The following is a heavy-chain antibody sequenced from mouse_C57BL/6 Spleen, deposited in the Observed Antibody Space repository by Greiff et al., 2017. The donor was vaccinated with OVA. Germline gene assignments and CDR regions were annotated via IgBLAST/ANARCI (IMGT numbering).Heavy chain of an antibody. CDR3: AREGNYDYDEGFAY. V-gene: IGHV1-4*01. CDR2: INPSRGYT. Sequence: VQLQQSGAELARPGASVKMSCKASGYTFTSYTMHWVKQRPGQGLEWIGYINPSRGYTKYNQKFKDKATLTADKSSSTAYMQLSSLTSEDSAVYDCAREGNYDYDEGFAYWGQGTLVTVSA. CDR1: GYTFTSYT. D-gene: IGHD2-4*01. J-gene: IGHJ3*01.